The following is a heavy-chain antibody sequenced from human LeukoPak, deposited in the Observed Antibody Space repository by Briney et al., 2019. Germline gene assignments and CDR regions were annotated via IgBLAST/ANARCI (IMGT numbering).Heavy chain of an antibody. CDR2: IYYSGST. CDR3: AVSLVGAELFDY. J-gene: IGHJ4*02. CDR1: GGSISSSSYY. V-gene: IGHV4-39*07. Sequence: SETLSLTCTVSGGSISSSSYYWGWIRQPPGKGLEWIGSIYYSGSTYYNPSLKSRVTISVDTSKNQFSLKLSSVTAADTAVYYCAVSLVGAELFDYWGQGTLVTVSS. D-gene: IGHD1-26*01.